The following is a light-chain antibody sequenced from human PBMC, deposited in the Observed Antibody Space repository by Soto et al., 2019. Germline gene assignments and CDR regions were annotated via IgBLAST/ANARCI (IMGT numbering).Light chain of an antibody. CDR1: SSDVGSYHL. J-gene: IGLJ2*01. Sequence: QSVLPQPASVSGSPGQSITIACTGTSSDVGSYHLVSWYQQHPGKAPKLIIYEASERPSGVSSRFSGSKSGNKASLTISGLQAEDEAGYYCCSYAGTNRLFGGGTKLTVL. V-gene: IGLV2-23*01. CDR2: EAS. CDR3: CSYAGTNRL.